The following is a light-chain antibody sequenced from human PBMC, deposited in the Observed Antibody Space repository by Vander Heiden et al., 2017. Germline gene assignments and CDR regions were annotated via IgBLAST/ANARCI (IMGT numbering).Light chain of an antibody. Sequence: QSALTQPASVSGSPGQSITTSCTGTSSDVGSYNLVSWYHQHPGKAPKLMIYEGSKRPSGVSNRFSGSKSGNTASLTISGLQAEDEADYYCCSYAGSSTFVFGTGTKVTVL. CDR2: EGS. CDR3: CSYAGSSTFV. V-gene: IGLV2-23*01. CDR1: SSDVGSYNL. J-gene: IGLJ1*01.